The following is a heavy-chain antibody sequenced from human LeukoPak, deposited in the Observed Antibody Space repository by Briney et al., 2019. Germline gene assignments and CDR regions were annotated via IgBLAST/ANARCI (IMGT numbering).Heavy chain of an antibody. CDR2: INHSGST. CDR1: GGSFSGYY. V-gene: IGHV4-34*01. Sequence: SETLSLTCAVYGGSFSGYYWSWIRQPPGKGLEWIGEINHSGSTNYNPSLKSRVTISVDTSKNQFSLKLSSVTAADTAVYYCASRRLRYFDWLPFDYWGQGTLVTVSS. D-gene: IGHD3-9*01. CDR3: ASRRLRYFDWLPFDY. J-gene: IGHJ4*02.